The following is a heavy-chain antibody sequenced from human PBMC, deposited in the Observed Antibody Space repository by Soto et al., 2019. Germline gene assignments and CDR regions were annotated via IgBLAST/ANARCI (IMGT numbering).Heavy chain of an antibody. CDR2: ISGSGGST. V-gene: IGHV3-23*01. D-gene: IGHD5-12*01. CDR1: GFTFSSYA. Sequence: EVQLLESGGGLVQPGGSLRLSCAASGFTFSSYAMSWVRQAPGKGLEWVSAISGSGGSTYYADSVKGRFTISRDNSNNTLYLQKKSLRAEDTAVYYCAKDASYEPQTYYYYYYMDVWGKGTTVTVSS. J-gene: IGHJ6*03. CDR3: AKDASYEPQTYYYYYYMDV.